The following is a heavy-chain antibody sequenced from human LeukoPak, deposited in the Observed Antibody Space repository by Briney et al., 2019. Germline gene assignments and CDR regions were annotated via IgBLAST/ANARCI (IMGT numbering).Heavy chain of an antibody. J-gene: IGHJ6*03. CDR3: ARDQRWLVRYYYYYMDV. D-gene: IGHD6-19*01. CDR2: IKQDGSEE. CDR1: GFTFINYW. V-gene: IGHV3-7*01. Sequence: GGSLRLSCSASGFTFINYWMSWVRQAPGKGLEWVANIKQDGSEEYYVDSVKGRFTISRDNAKNSLYLQMNSLRAEDTAVYYCARDQRWLVRYYYYYMDVWGKGTTVTISS.